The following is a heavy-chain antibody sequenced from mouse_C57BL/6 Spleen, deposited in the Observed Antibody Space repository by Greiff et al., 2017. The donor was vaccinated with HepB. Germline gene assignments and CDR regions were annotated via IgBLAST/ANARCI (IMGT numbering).Heavy chain of an antibody. CDR3: AVDSSGPFAY. D-gene: IGHD3-2*02. J-gene: IGHJ3*01. V-gene: IGHV1-52*01. CDR2: IDPSDSET. CDR1: GYTFTSYW. Sequence: VQLQQSGAELVRPGSSVKLSCKASGYTFTSYWMHWVKQRPIQGLEWIGNIDPSDSETHYNQKFKDKATLTVDKSSSTAYMQLSSLTSEDSAVYYCAVDSSGPFAYWGQGTLVTVSA.